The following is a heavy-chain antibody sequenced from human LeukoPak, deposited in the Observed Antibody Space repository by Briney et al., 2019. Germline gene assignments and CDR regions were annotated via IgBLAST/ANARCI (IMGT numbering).Heavy chain of an antibody. Sequence: GGSLRLSCAASGFTFSSYSMNWVRQAPGKGLEWVSSISSSSSYIYYADSVKGRFTISRDNAKNSLYLQMNSLRAEDTAVYYCARGGRIVVVPAAIPHYYYYMDVWGKGTTVTVPS. CDR2: ISSSSSYI. J-gene: IGHJ6*03. V-gene: IGHV3-21*01. D-gene: IGHD2-2*01. CDR3: ARGGRIVVVPAAIPHYYYYMDV. CDR1: GFTFSSYS.